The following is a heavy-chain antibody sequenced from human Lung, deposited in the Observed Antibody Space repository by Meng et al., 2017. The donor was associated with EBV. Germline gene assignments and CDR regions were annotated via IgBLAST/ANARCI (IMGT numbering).Heavy chain of an antibody. D-gene: IGHD5-18*01. CDR1: GRSFSSSY. Sequence: QVQLQQWGPGLLKPSETPSLTCGVSGRSFSSSYWSWIRQPPGKGLEWIGQINYSGITNYNPSLKSRVTISVDTSKNQFSLSLNSVTAADTAVYYCARERDTRWFDPWGRGTLVTVSS. CDR3: ARERDTRWFDP. V-gene: IGHV4-34*01. J-gene: IGHJ5*02. CDR2: INYSGIT.